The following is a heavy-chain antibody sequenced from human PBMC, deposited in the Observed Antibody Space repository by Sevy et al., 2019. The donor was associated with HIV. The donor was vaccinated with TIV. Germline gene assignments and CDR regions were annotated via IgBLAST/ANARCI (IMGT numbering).Heavy chain of an antibody. CDR3: AKDFTGYNGMDV. CDR2: ISYHGRDK. Sequence: GGSLRLSCVVSGIIFTTSGMHWVRQAPGKGLEWVAVISYHGRDKFYADSVKGRATISRENSKNILYLEMNSLRTEDTAVYYCAKDFTGYNGMDVWGQGTMVTVSS. V-gene: IGHV3-30*18. J-gene: IGHJ6*02. D-gene: IGHD1-1*01. CDR1: GIIFTTSG.